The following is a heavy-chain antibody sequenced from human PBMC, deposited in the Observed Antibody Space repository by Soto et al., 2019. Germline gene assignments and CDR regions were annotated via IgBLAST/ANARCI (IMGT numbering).Heavy chain of an antibody. CDR3: AVWFGERNFDY. Sequence: QVQLVQSGAEVKKPGSSVKVSCKASGGTFSSYTISWVRQAPGQGLEWMGRIIPILGIANYAQKFQGRVKITADKSTSTAYMELSSLRSEDTAVYYCAVWFGERNFDYWGQGTLVTVSS. CDR1: GGTFSSYT. J-gene: IGHJ4*02. D-gene: IGHD3-10*01. V-gene: IGHV1-69*02. CDR2: IIPILGIA.